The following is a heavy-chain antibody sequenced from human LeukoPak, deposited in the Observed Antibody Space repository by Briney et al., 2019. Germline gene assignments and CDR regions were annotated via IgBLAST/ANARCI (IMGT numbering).Heavy chain of an antibody. J-gene: IGHJ4*02. Sequence: GGSLRLSCAASGFSFSSYAMSWVRQAPGKGLEWVSGITGTGSSTYYADSVKGRFTISRDNSKNTLYLQMSGLRAEDMAIYYCAKDPYYDFWSGYYYFDYWGQGTLVTVSS. V-gene: IGHV3-23*01. D-gene: IGHD3-3*01. CDR1: GFSFSSYA. CDR2: ITGTGSST. CDR3: AKDPYYDFWSGYYYFDY.